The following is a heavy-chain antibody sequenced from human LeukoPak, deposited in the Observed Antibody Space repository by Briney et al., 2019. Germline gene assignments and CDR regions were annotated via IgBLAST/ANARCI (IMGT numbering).Heavy chain of an antibody. D-gene: IGHD1-26*01. CDR3: ARLTLGATSFDY. J-gene: IGHJ4*02. Sequence: SETLPLTCAVYGGSFSGYYWSWIRQPPGKGLEWIGEINHSGSTNYNPSLKSRVTISVDTSKNQFSLKLSSVTAADTAVYYCARLTLGATSFDYWGQGTLVTVSS. V-gene: IGHV4-34*01. CDR2: INHSGST. CDR1: GGSFSGYY.